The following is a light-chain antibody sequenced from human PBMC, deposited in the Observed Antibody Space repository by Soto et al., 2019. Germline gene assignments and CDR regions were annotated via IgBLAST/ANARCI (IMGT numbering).Light chain of an antibody. CDR3: QQYNNWPPPIT. Sequence: EIVMTQSPATLSVSPGERATLSCRASQSVSSNLAWYQQKPGQAPRLLIYGASTRATGIPARFSGSGSGTEFTFTISSRQSEDFAVYYCQQYNNWPPPITFGQGTRLEIK. V-gene: IGKV3-15*01. CDR1: QSVSSN. CDR2: GAS. J-gene: IGKJ5*01.